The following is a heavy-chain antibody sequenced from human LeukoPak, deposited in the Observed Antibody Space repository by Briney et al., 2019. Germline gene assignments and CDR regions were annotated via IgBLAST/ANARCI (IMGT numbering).Heavy chain of an antibody. CDR2: INHSGST. D-gene: IGHD6-19*01. CDR3: ARGAVAGNFDY. Sequence: SETLSLTCAVYGGSFSGYYWSWIRQPPGKGLEWIGEINHSGSTNYNPSLKSRVTISVDTSKNQFSLKLSSVTAADTAVYYCARGAVAGNFDYWGQGTLVTVSS. V-gene: IGHV4-34*01. CDR1: GGSFSGYY. J-gene: IGHJ4*02.